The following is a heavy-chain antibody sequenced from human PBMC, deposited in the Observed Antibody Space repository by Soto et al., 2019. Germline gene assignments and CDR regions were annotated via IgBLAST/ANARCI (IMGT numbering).Heavy chain of an antibody. V-gene: IGHV1-46*01. CDR2: INPRGGST. J-gene: IGHJ6*02. Sequence: QVQLVQSGAEVKKPGASVKVSCKASGYIFTNHYMHWVRQAPGQGLEWMGFINPRGGSTTYAQKFQGRVTMTRDTSTSTVYMELSSLRSEDTAVFYCAKDFELPDGDYYHYGMDVWGQGTTVSVSS. CDR1: GYIFTNHY. D-gene: IGHD1-7*01. CDR3: AKDFELPDGDYYHYGMDV.